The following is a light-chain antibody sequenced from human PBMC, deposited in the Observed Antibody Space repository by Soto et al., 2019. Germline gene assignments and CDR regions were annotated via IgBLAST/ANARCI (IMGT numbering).Light chain of an antibody. J-gene: IGKJ4*01. CDR1: ETITSY. Sequence: DIQMTQSPSSLSASVGDRITITCRASETITSYLHWYQQIPGKAPRLLIFLASNLKRGVPSRFSGSGSGTNFTLTISGLQSEDFAIYVCQQSYTPQITFGGGTKVDIK. CDR2: LAS. V-gene: IGKV1-39*01. CDR3: QQSYTPQIT.